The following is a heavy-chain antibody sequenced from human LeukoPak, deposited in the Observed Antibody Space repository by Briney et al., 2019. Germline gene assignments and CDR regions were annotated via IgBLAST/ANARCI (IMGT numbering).Heavy chain of an antibody. CDR2: INSDGSST. CDR3: ARDDRYYDSSGYCCRHY. V-gene: IGHV3-74*01. J-gene: IGHJ4*02. D-gene: IGHD3-22*01. CDR1: AFTVSSYW. Sequence: GGSLRLSCAASAFTVSSYWMHWVRQAPGKGLVWLLRINSDGSSTTYADSVKGRFTISRDNAKNTLYLQMNSLRAEDTAVYYCARDDRYYDSSGYCCRHYWGQGTLVTVSS.